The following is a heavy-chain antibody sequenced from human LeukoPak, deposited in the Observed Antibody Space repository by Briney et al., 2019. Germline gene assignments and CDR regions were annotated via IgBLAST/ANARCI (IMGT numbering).Heavy chain of an antibody. CDR1: GGSFSGYY. J-gene: IGHJ6*03. V-gene: IGHV4-34*01. Sequence: PSETLSLTCAVYGGSFSGYYWSWIRQPPGKGLEWIGEINHSGSTNYNPSLKSRVTISVDTSKNQFSLKLSSVTAADTAVYYCARGRGYMDVWGKGTTVTVPS. CDR3: ARGRGYMDV. CDR2: INHSGST.